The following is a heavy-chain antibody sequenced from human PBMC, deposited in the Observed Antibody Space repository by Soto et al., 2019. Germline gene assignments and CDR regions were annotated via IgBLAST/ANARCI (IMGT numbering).Heavy chain of an antibody. CDR1: GFTLSGYA. CDR3: AKGPGGHYYYYYMDV. V-gene: IGHV3-23*01. CDR2: ISGSGGST. J-gene: IGHJ6*03. D-gene: IGHD3-16*01. Sequence: GGSLRLSCAASGFTLSGYAMDWVRQAPGKGLEWVSAISGSGGSTYYADSVKGRFTISRDNSKNTLYLQMNSLRAEDTAVYYCAKGPGGHYYYYYMDVWGKGTTVTVSS.